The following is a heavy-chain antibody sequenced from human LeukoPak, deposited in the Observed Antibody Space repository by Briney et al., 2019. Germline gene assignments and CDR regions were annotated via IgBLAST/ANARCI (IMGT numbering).Heavy chain of an antibody. V-gene: IGHV3-23*01. CDR2: ISGSGGTT. Sequence: GGSLRLSCAASGFTFSSYAMSWVRQAPGKGLEWVSAISGSGGTTYYADSVKGRFTISRDNSKNTLFLQMNSLRAEDTAVYHCAKDRSRIDYHYMDVWGKGTTVTVSS. CDR1: GFTFSSYA. J-gene: IGHJ6*03. CDR3: AKDRSRIDYHYMDV. D-gene: IGHD1-14*01.